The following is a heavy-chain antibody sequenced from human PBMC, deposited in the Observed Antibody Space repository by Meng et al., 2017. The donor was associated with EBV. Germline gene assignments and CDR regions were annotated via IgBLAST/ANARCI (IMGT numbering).Heavy chain of an antibody. CDR3: AKRRETYPGVVED. J-gene: IGHJ4*02. V-gene: IGHV4-61*01. D-gene: IGHD1-26*01. CDR2: IYDNGTT. CDR1: AGAGNSGSYH. Sequence: VPSQEACTALWNPPEHMCLIYTISAGAGNSGSYHWSCIRKSPGKGLEWIGYIYDNGTTIYNPSRKSRVAIGRETSKYLEEQKLTHVSTADTAQTYSAKRRETYPGVVEDWGQGNRVTVAS.